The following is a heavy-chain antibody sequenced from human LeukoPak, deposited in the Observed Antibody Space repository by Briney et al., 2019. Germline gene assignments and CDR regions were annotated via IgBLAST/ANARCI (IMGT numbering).Heavy chain of an antibody. V-gene: IGHV3-11*04. CDR2: ISSRGSTI. CDR3: ARGNNDYGDNGKIRFGYMDV. CDR1: GFTFSDYY. D-gene: IGHD4-17*01. J-gene: IGHJ6*03. Sequence: PGGSLRPSCAASGFTFSDYYMTWIRQAPGKGLEWVSYISSRGSTILYADSVKGRFTISRDNAKNSLYLQMNSLRAEDTAVYYCARGNNDYGDNGKIRFGYMDVWGKGTTVTVSS.